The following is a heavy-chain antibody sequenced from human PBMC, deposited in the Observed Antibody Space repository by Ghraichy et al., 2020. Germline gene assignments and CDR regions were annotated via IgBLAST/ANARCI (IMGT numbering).Heavy chain of an antibody. CDR1: GGSISSYY. CDR2: IYTSGST. D-gene: IGHD2-8*01. CDR3: ATVCRVSSASVYDYWYFDL. J-gene: IGHJ2*01. V-gene: IGHV4-4*07. Sequence: SQTLSLTCTVSGGSISSYYWSWIRQPAGKGLEWIGRIYTSGSTNYNPSLKSRVTMSVDTSKNQFSLKLSSVTAADTAVYYCATVCRVSSASVYDYWYFDLWGRGTLVTVSS.